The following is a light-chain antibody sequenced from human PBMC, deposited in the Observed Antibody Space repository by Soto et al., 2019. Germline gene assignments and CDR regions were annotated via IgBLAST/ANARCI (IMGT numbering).Light chain of an antibody. CDR1: QSVSSSY. J-gene: IGKJ5*01. CDR3: QQRSYWPPIT. CDR2: GAS. V-gene: IGKV3D-20*02. Sequence: DIVLTQSPGTLSLSPGDRAALSCRASQSVSSSYLAWYQQKPGQAPRLLIYGASNRATGIADRFSGSGSGTDFTLTSSRLEPEDFAVYYCQQRSYWPPITFGQGTRLEIK.